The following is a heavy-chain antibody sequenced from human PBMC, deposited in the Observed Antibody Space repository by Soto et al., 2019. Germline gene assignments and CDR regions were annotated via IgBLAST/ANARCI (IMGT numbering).Heavy chain of an antibody. V-gene: IGHV5-51*01. D-gene: IGHD1-26*01. CDR2: IYPGDSDT. CDR1: GYSFTSYW. CDR3: ARCPEWRVGATCRDAFDS. Sequence: GESLKISCKGSGYSFTSYWIGWVRQMPGKGLEWMGIIYPGDSDTRYSPSFQGQVTISADKSISTAYLQWSSLKASDTAMYYCARCPEWRVGATCRDAFDSWGQGTRVTVSS. J-gene: IGHJ3*02.